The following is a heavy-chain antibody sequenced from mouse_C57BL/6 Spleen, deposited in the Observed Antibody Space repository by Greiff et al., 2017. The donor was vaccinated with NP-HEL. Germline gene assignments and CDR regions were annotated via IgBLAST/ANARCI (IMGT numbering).Heavy chain of an antibody. CDR3: ARSYSYYGWYFDV. CDR1: GFTFTDYY. D-gene: IGHD2-12*01. V-gene: IGHV7-3*01. Sequence: EVKLVESGGGLVQPGGSLSLSCAASGFTFTDYYMSWVRQPPGKALEWLGFIRNKANGYTTEYSASVKGRFTISRDNSQSILYLQMNALRAEDSATYYCARSYSYYGWYFDVWGTGTTVTVSS. CDR2: IRNKANGYTT. J-gene: IGHJ1*03.